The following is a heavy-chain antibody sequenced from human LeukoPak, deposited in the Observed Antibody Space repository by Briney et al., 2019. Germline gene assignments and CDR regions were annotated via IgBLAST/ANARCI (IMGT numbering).Heavy chain of an antibody. CDR1: GYTFTGYY. CDR3: ARTKWLVDWYFDL. D-gene: IGHD6-19*01. J-gene: IGHJ2*01. CDR2: INPNSGGT. V-gene: IGHV1-2*02. Sequence: ASVKVSCKASGYTFTGYYMHWVRQAPGQGLEWMGWINPNSGGTNYAQKFQGRVTMTRDTSISTAYMELSSLRSDDTAVYYCARTKWLVDWYFDLWGRGTLVTVSS.